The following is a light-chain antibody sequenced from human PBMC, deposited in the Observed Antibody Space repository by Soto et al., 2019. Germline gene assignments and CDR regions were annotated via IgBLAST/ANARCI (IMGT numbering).Light chain of an antibody. Sequence: QSALPQPASVSGSPGQSITMFCTGTSSDVGGYNYVSWYQQHPGKAPKLIIYEVSNRPSGISKRFSGSKSANTASLTISGLQAEDEAEYYCSSFTGSTTWVFGGGTKRTV. J-gene: IGLJ3*02. CDR2: EVS. CDR3: SSFTGSTTWV. CDR1: SSDVGGYNY. V-gene: IGLV2-14*01.